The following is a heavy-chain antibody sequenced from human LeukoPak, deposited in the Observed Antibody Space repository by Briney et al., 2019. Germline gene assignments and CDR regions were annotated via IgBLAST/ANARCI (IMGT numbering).Heavy chain of an antibody. D-gene: IGHD2-2*01. V-gene: IGHV3-23*01. CDR3: AKASRVIPAATNFDY. CDR2: ISGSGGST. CDR1: GFTFSSYA. Sequence: PGGSLRLSCAASGFTFSSYAMSWVRQAPGKGLEWVSAISGSGGSTYYADSVKGRFTISRDNSKNTLYLQMNSLRAEDTAVYYCAKASRVIPAATNFDYWGQGTLVTVSS. J-gene: IGHJ4*02.